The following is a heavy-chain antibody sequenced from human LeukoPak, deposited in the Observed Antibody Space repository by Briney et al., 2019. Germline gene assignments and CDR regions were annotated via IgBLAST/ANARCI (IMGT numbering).Heavy chain of an antibody. V-gene: IGHV3-11*04. CDR3: AELGITMIGGV. J-gene: IGHJ6*04. CDR2: ISSSGTTI. D-gene: IGHD3-10*02. Sequence: GGTLRLSCAASVFTFSDYYMTWIRQAPGKGLEWVSYISSSGTTIYYADSVKGRFTVSRDNAKNSLYLQMNTLRAEDTAVFHCAELGITMIGGVWGKGTTVTISS. CDR1: VFTFSDYY.